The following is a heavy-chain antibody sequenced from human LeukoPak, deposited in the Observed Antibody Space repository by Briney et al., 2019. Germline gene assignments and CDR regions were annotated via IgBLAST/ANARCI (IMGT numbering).Heavy chain of an antibody. D-gene: IGHD3-16*02. CDR2: ISYDGSNK. Sequence: PGGSLRLSCAASGFTFSSYGMHWVRQAPGKGLEWVAVISYDGSNKYYADSVKGRFTISRDNSKNTLYLQMNSLRAEDTAVYYCAKEAAFGGVIVLGSIEYFDYWGQGTLVSVSS. CDR1: GFTFSSYG. J-gene: IGHJ4*02. V-gene: IGHV3-30*18. CDR3: AKEAAFGGVIVLGSIEYFDY.